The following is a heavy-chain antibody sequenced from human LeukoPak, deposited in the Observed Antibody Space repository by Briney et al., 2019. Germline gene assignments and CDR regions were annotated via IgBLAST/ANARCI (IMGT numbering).Heavy chain of an antibody. CDR2: IYYSGST. CDR3: ARIYSGYDLVYFDY. CDR1: GGSISSSSYY. J-gene: IGHJ4*02. D-gene: IGHD5-12*01. V-gene: IGHV4-39*07. Sequence: SETLSLTCTVYGGSISSSSYYWGWIRQPPGKGLEWIGSIYYSGSTYYNPSLKGRVTISVDTSKNQFSLKLSSVTAADTAVYYCARIYSGYDLVYFDYWGQGTLVTVSS.